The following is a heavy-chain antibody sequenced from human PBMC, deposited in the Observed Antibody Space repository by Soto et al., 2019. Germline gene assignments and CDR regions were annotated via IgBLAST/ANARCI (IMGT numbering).Heavy chain of an antibody. CDR2: MNPDSGNT. V-gene: IGHV1-8*01. CDR3: ARGFCSSTTCHFDS. D-gene: IGHD2-2*01. CDR1: GYTFTNYD. J-gene: IGHJ4*02. Sequence: QVELVQSGAEVKKPGASVKVSCKTSGYTFTNYDINWVRQATGQGLEWMGWMNPDSGNTGYAQKFQGRVTMTSSTSISTAYMELSSLKSEDTAVYFWARGFCSSTTCHFDSWGQGTLVTVSS.